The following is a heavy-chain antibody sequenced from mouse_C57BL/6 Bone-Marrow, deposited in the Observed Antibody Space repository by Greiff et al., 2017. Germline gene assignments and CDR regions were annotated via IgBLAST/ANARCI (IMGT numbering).Heavy chain of an antibody. J-gene: IGHJ4*01. Sequence: VQLQQSGAELVRPGTSVKMSCKASGYTFTNYWIGWAKQRPGHGLEWIGDIYPGGGYTNYNGKFKGKATLPADTSSSTAYMQFSGLTSEDSAIYYCARSSPYAMDYWGQGTSVTVSS. CDR2: IYPGGGYT. CDR1: GYTFTNYW. D-gene: IGHD1-1*01. V-gene: IGHV1-63*01. CDR3: ARSSPYAMDY.